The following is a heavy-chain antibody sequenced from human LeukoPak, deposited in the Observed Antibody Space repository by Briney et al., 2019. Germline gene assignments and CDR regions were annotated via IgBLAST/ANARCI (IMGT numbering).Heavy chain of an antibody. D-gene: IGHD1-14*01. CDR2: FYPSGST. J-gene: IGHJ4*02. Sequence: SETLSLTCTVSGVSISSGNDYWSWIRQPAGKGLEWIGRFYPSGSTNYNPSLKSRVTISVDTSKNQFSLKLRSVTAAGTAVYYCARGWGAVITPYFDYWGQGTLVTVSS. V-gene: IGHV4-61*02. CDR3: ARGWGAVITPYFDY. CDR1: GVSISSGNDY.